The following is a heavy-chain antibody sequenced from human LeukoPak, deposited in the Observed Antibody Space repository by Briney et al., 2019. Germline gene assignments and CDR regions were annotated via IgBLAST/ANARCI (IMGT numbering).Heavy chain of an antibody. CDR2: INHSGST. V-gene: IGHV4-34*01. CDR3: ARLHERVARYYYGSGSYPGQYYFDH. J-gene: IGHJ4*02. Sequence: SETLSLTCAVYGGSFSGYYWSWIRQPPGKGLEWIGEINHSGSTNYNPSLKSRVTISVDTCKNQFSLKLSSVTAADTAVYYCARLHERVARYYYGSGSYPGQYYFDHWGQGTLVTVSS. CDR1: GGSFSGYY. D-gene: IGHD3-10*01.